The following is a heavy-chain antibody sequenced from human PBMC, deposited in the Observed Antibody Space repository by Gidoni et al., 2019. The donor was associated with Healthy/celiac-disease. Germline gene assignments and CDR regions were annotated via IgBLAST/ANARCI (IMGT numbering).Heavy chain of an antibody. D-gene: IGHD1-26*01. Sequence: EVQLVESGGGLVKPGASLRLSCAASGFTFSNAWMSWVRQAPGKGLEWVGRIKSKTDGGTTDYAAPVKGRFTISRDDSKNTLYLQMNSLKTEDTAVYYCTTFPKWELDAFDIWGQGTMVTVSS. CDR3: TTFPKWELDAFDI. V-gene: IGHV3-15*01. J-gene: IGHJ3*02. CDR2: IKSKTDGGTT. CDR1: GFTFSNAW.